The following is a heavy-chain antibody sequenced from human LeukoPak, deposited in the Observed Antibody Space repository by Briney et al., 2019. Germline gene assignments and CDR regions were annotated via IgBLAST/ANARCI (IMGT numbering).Heavy chain of an antibody. CDR3: ARDGGGYSYGYYYYYYMDV. CDR1: GGTSSSYA. CDR2: IIPIFGTA. Sequence: GSSVKVSCKASGGTSSSYAISWVRQAPGQGLEWMGGIIPIFGTANYAQKFQGRVTITTDESTSTAYMELSSLRSEDTAVYYCARDGGGYSYGYYYYYYMDVWGKGTTVTVSS. V-gene: IGHV1-69*05. D-gene: IGHD5-18*01. J-gene: IGHJ6*03.